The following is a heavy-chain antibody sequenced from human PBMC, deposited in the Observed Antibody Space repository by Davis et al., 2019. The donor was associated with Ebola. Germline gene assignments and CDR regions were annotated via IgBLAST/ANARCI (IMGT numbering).Heavy chain of an antibody. J-gene: IGHJ4*02. CDR1: GFTFSSYS. Sequence: ESLKISCAASGFTFSSYSMNWVRQPPGKGLEWIGEINHSGSTNYNPSLKSRVTISVDTSKNQFSLKLSSVTAADTAVYYCARGLYYYDSSGYLLYWGQGTLVTVSS. V-gene: IGHV4-34*01. D-gene: IGHD3-22*01. CDR3: ARGLYYYDSSGYLLY. CDR2: INHSGST.